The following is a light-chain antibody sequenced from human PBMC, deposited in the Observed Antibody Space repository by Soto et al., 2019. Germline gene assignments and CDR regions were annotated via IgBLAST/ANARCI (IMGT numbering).Light chain of an antibody. CDR2: TAS. CDR3: QQYGSSPKT. CDR1: QSVSSNY. J-gene: IGKJ1*01. V-gene: IGKV3-20*01. Sequence: EIVLTQSPGTLSLSPGERATLSCRASQSVSSNYLAWFQQKPGQAPRLLIYTASSRATGIPDRFSGRGSGTDFTLTLSRLEPEDFAVYYCQQYGSSPKTFGQGTKVEI.